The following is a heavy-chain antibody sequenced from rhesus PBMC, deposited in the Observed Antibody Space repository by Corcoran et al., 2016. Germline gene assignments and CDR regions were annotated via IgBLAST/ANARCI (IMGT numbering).Heavy chain of an antibody. Sequence: QVQPQESGPGLVKPSETLSLTCAVSGGSISGYYYWRWIRQPPGKGLEWIGFIYGSSGSTYYNPSLKIRVTISTDTSKNQCALKLSSVTAADTAVYYCAREIRWVQLWGQGVLVTVSS. V-gene: IGHV4S7*01. D-gene: IGHD5-24*01. J-gene: IGHJ4*01. CDR2: IYGSSGST. CDR1: GGSISGYYY. CDR3: AREIRWVQL.